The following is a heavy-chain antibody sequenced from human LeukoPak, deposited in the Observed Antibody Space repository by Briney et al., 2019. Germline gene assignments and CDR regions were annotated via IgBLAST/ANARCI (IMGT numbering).Heavy chain of an antibody. D-gene: IGHD3-9*01. CDR3: ARGSNYDILTGYYHYYYYYYMDV. V-gene: IGHV1-8*01. CDR2: MNPNSGNT. CDR1: GYTFISYD. Sequence: ASVKVSCKASGYTFISYDINWVRQATGQGLEWMGWMNPNSGNTGYAQKFQGRVTMTRNTSISTAYMELSSLRSEDTAVYYCARGSNYDILTGYYHYYYYYYMDVWGKGTTVTISS. J-gene: IGHJ6*03.